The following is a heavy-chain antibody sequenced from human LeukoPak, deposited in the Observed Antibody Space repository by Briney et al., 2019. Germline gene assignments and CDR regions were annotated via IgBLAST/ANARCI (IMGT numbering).Heavy chain of an antibody. CDR3: ARGDIVVVPAAMRRGAYYYYGMDV. CDR1: GYTFTGYY. J-gene: IGHJ6*02. CDR2: INPNSGGT. V-gene: IGHV1-2*02. Sequence: ASVKVSCKASGYTFTGYYMHWVRQAPGQGLEWMGWINPNSGGTNYAQKFQGRVTMTRDMSISTAYMELSRLRSEDTAVYYCARGDIVVVPAAMRRGAYYYYGMDVWGQGTTVTVSS. D-gene: IGHD2-2*01.